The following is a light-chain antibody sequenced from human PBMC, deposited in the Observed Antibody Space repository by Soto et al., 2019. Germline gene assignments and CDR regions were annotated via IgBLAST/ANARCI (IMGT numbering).Light chain of an antibody. Sequence: IVLTQSHGTLSVSPGESATLSCLASRGISSNLAWYQQKPGQAPRLLIYDASKRASGFPARFSGSGSGTDFTLTISSLEPEDFAVYYCQERTGWPPWTFGQGTKVDIK. J-gene: IGKJ1*01. CDR1: RGISSN. CDR2: DAS. CDR3: QERTGWPPWT. V-gene: IGKV3-11*01.